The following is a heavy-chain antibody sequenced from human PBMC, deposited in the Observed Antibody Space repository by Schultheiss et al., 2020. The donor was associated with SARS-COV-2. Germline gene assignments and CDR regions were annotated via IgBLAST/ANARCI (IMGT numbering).Heavy chain of an antibody. J-gene: IGHJ4*02. CDR1: GGSISSGDYY. V-gene: IGHV4-30-4*01. Sequence: SETLSLTCTVSGGSISSGDYYWSWIRQPPGKGLEWIGYIYYSGSTYYNPSLKSRVTISVDTSKNQFSLKLSSVTAADTAVYYCARSMTGITHFDYWGQGTLVTVSS. CDR3: ARSMTGITHFDY. D-gene: IGHD1/OR15-1a*01. CDR2: IYYSGST.